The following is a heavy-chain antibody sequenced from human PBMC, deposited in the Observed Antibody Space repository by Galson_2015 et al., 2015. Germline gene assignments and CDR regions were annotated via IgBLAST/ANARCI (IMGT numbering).Heavy chain of an antibody. J-gene: IGHJ5*02. V-gene: IGHV3-21*01. D-gene: IGHD3-10*01. CDR2: ISGRSTFI. Sequence: SLRLSCAASGFPFSSYTMNWVRQAPRKGLQWVSSISGRSTFIYYSDSVKGRFTISRDNAKNSLYLQMNSLRGDDTAVYYCTRQLWFRSGSPASWGQGTLVTVSS. CDR3: TRQLWFRSGSPAS. CDR1: GFPFSSYT.